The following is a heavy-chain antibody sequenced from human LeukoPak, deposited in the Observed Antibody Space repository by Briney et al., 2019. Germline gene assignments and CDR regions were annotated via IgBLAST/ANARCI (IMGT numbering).Heavy chain of an antibody. CDR3: ARGTRYYYDSSGYYYFDY. CDR1: GGSLSSYY. D-gene: IGHD3-22*01. V-gene: IGHV4-4*07. Sequence: SETLSLTCTVSGGSLSSYYWSWIRQPAGKGLEWIGRIYTSGSTNYNPSLKSRVTISVDTSKNQFSLKLSSVTAADTAVYYCARGTRYYYDSSGYYYFDYWGQGTLVTVSS. J-gene: IGHJ4*02. CDR2: IYTSGST.